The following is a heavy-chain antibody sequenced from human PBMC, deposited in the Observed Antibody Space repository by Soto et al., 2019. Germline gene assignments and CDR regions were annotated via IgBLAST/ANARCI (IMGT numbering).Heavy chain of an antibody. CDR3: ARARGRGTSNWFDP. CDR1: GYSFTSFG. CDR2: INAGNGNT. J-gene: IGHJ5*02. V-gene: IGHV1-3*01. Sequence: ASVKVSCKASGYSFTSFGISWVRQAPGQRLEWMGWINAGNGNTKYSQKFQGRVTITRDTSASTAYMELSSLRSEDTAVYYCARARGRGTSNWFDPWGQGTLVTVSS.